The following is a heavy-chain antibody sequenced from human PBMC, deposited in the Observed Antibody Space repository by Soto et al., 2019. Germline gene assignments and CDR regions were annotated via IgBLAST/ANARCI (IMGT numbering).Heavy chain of an antibody. D-gene: IGHD1-26*01. CDR2: IYYTGKT. CDR1: GDPLNIGGYY. J-gene: IGHJ5*02. CDR3: ARDMHAGFTHYFDP. Sequence: PSETLSLTCTVSGDPLNIGGYYWSWIRQHPGKGLEWMGYIYYTGKTYYNPSLESRLTMSVDTSKNQFSLRLTSMTAADTAVYYCARDMHAGFTHYFDPWGQGTLVTVSS. V-gene: IGHV4-31*03.